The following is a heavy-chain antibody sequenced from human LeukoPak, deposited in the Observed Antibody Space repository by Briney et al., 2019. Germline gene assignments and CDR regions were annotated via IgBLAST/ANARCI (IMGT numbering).Heavy chain of an antibody. V-gene: IGHV1-18*01. CDR1: GGTFSSYA. CDR2: ISAYNGNT. CDR3: ARDHLTGLRLFDY. D-gene: IGHD3-9*01. Sequence: ASVKVSCKASGGTFSSYAISWVRQAPGQGLEWMGWISAYNGNTNYAQKLQGRVTMTTDTSTSTAYMELRSLRSDDTAVYYCARDHLTGLRLFDYWGQGTLVTVSS. J-gene: IGHJ4*02.